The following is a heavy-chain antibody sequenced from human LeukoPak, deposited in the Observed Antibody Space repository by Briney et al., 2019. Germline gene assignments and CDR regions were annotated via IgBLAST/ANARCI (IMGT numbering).Heavy chain of an antibody. CDR1: GDSITSRYY. CDR2: VYTSGNT. J-gene: IGHJ4*01. Sequence: PSETLSLTCSVSGDSITSRYYWNWIRQPAGKGLEWIGRVYTSGNTKYNPSVMSRVTISMDTSRNQFSLTLSSVTAADTAVYYCARAVGWVDSGTYYVEGGIDIWGRGILVTVSP. D-gene: IGHD1-26*01. CDR3: ARAVGWVDSGTYYVEGGIDI. V-gene: IGHV4-61*02.